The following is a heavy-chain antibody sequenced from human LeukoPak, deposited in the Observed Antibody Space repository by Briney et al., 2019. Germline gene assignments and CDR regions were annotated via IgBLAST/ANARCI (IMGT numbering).Heavy chain of an antibody. D-gene: IGHD3-10*01. V-gene: IGHV3-53*01. CDR3: ARENNFGSGMDV. CDR1: GFTVSSNS. J-gene: IGHJ6*02. Sequence: HPGGSLRLSCAASGFTVSSNSMNWVRQAPGKGLQWVSVIYSGGSTYYADSVKGRFTISRDNSKNTLYLQMNSLRAEDTAVYYCARENNFGSGMDVWGQGTTVTVSS. CDR2: IYSGGST.